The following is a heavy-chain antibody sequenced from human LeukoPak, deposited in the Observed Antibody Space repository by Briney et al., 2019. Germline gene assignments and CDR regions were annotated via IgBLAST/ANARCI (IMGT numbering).Heavy chain of an antibody. Sequence: ESLRISCKGYGYSFSNYWIGWVRQMPGKGLEWMGIIYPGDSDIRNSPSLQGQVTISADKSSNTAYLQWSSLKASDTAMYYCARDGPVPATADAFDFWGQGTMVTVSS. J-gene: IGHJ3*01. CDR1: GYSFSNYW. V-gene: IGHV5-51*01. D-gene: IGHD2-2*01. CDR2: IYPGDSDI. CDR3: ARDGPVPATADAFDF.